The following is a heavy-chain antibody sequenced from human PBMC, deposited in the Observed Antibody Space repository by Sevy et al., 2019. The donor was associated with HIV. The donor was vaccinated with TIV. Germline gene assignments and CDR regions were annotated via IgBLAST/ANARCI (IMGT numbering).Heavy chain of an antibody. D-gene: IGHD3-16*01. Sequence: GGSLRLSCTASGFTLSDYYMSWIRQAPGKGLQWISYISGSDDSGGDDTIYYADSVSGRFTISRDNAKNSLYLQMSSLRADDTAVYYCARDHVKDGKGGDYYYHAMDVWGRGTTVTVSS. V-gene: IGHV3-11*01. J-gene: IGHJ6*02. CDR2: ISGSDDSGGDDTI. CDR1: GFTLSDYY. CDR3: ARDHVKDGKGGDYYYHAMDV.